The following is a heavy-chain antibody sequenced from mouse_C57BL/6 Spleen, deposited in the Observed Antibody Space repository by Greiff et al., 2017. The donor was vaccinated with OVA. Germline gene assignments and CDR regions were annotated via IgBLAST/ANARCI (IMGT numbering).Heavy chain of an antibody. CDR3: ARRDLLWYLDV. J-gene: IGHJ1*03. D-gene: IGHD1-1*01. V-gene: IGHV5-12*01. CDR2: ISNGGGST. Sequence: EVKLVESGGGLVQPGGSLKLSCAASGFTFSDYYMYWVRQTPEKRLEWVAYISNGGGSTYYPDTVKGRFTISRDNAKNTLYLQMSRLKSEDTAMYYCARRDLLWYLDVWGTGTTVTVSS. CDR1: GFTFSDYY.